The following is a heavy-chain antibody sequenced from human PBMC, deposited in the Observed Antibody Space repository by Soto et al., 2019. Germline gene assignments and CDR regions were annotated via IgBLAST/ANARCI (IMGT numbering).Heavy chain of an antibody. CDR1: GFTFSLYS. D-gene: IGHD3-22*01. CDR3: VRARSTDSRPDY. J-gene: IGHJ4*02. Sequence: EVQLVESGGGLVKPGGSLRLSCAASGFTFSLYSMIWVRQAPGNGLEWVASITSSSSYIYYEDSLKGRFTISRDNAKNSLFLQLDSLRAEDTAVYFCVRARSTDSRPDYWGQGTLVTVSS. V-gene: IGHV3-21*01. CDR2: ITSSSSYI.